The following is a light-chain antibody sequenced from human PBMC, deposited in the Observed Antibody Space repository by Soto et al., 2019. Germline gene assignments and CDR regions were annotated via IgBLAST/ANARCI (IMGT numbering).Light chain of an antibody. V-gene: IGKV1-33*01. CDR2: DAS. Sequence: DIQLTQSPSSLSASVGDDVTIACQASQDVSDHLNWYQQKAGQAPKLLIYDASNLEPGVPSRFSGSGSETYFTFTIRGLQPEDFETYYCQQYDDHPTFGHGTKVDIK. CDR1: QDVSDH. J-gene: IGKJ3*01. CDR3: QQYDDHPT.